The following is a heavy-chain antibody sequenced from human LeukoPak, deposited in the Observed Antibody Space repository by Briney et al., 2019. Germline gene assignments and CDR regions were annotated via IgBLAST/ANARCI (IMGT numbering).Heavy chain of an antibody. CDR1: GFSLSTSGVG. CDR2: IYWNDDK. V-gene: IGHV2-5*01. Sequence: SGPTLVKPTQTLTLTCTFSGFSLSTSGVGVGWIRQPPGKALEWLALIYWNDDKRYSTSLKSRLTITKDTSKNQVVLTMTNMDPVDTATYYCAHRRSLAVAGTKGFDYWGQGTLVTVSS. J-gene: IGHJ4*02. D-gene: IGHD6-19*01. CDR3: AHRRSLAVAGTKGFDY.